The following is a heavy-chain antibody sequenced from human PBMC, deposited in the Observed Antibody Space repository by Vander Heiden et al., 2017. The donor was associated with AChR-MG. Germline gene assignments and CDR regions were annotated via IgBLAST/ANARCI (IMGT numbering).Heavy chain of an antibody. CDR2: IYWDDDK. J-gene: IGHJ5*02. CDR3: AHSLVTTVTSGIWFDP. D-gene: IGHD4-17*01. CDR1: GFSLSTSGVG. Sequence: QITLKESGPTLVKPTQTLTLTCTFSGFSLSTSGVGVGWIRQPPGKALEWLALIYWDDDKRYSPSLKSRLTITKDTFKNQVVLTMTNMDPVDTATYYCAHSLVTTVTSGIWFDPWGQGTLVTVSS. V-gene: IGHV2-5*02.